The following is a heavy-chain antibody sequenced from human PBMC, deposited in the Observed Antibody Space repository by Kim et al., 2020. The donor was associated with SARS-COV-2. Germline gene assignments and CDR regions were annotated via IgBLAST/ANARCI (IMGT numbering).Heavy chain of an antibody. CDR1: GGSVSGAYNF. J-gene: IGHJ4*01. V-gene: IGHV4-31*03. CDR3: AKDERSGRDHYLDS. CDR2: TSGSGTT. Sequence: NLSLTCSVSGGSVSGAYNFWSWIRQYPGKGLEWIGCTSGSGTTYYNPSLKSRLTISVDTSKNQFSLNLNSVTAADTALYYCAKDERSGRDHYLDSWG. D-gene: IGHD6-19*01.